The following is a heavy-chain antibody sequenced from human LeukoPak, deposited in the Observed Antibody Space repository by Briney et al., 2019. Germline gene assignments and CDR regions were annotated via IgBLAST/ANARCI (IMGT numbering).Heavy chain of an antibody. CDR3: ARGKPGLAVSGPFEY. CDR2: IYYSGNT. Sequence: SSETLSLTCTVSGGSIRSYYWSWIRQPPGQALEWIGYIYYSGNTNYNPSLKSRVSISVDTSKNQFSLKLSSVTAADTAVYYCARGKPGLAVSGPFEYWGQGTLVPVSS. D-gene: IGHD6-19*01. J-gene: IGHJ4*02. V-gene: IGHV4-59*01. CDR1: GGSIRSYY.